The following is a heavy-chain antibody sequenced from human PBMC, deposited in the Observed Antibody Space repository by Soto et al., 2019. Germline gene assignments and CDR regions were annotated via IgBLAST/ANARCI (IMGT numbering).Heavy chain of an antibody. Sequence: ASVKVSCKASGYTLTAYYMHWVRQAPGQGLEWMGWINPNTGGTNYAQKFQGRVTMTRDTSISTAFMELNRLRFDDKAIYYCARDPSTRSSSGWYVWGQGTLVTVSS. CDR3: ARDPSTRSSSGWYV. D-gene: IGHD6-19*01. CDR2: INPNTGGT. V-gene: IGHV1-2*02. J-gene: IGHJ4*02. CDR1: GYTLTAYY.